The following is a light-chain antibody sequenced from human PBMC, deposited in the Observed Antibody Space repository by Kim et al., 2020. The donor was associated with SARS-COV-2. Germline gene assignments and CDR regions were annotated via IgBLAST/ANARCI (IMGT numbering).Light chain of an antibody. V-gene: IGLV1-44*01. CDR3: AGWDDSLDGYV. CDR1: TTHMGSNT. J-gene: IGLJ1*01. CDR2: GDH. Sequence: GQRVTINCSRPTTHMGSNTVTLYQRLPRTAPKLLIFGDHQRPSGVPARFSASKSGTAASLAISGLQSEDEADYYCAGWDDSLDGYVFGAGTKVTVL.